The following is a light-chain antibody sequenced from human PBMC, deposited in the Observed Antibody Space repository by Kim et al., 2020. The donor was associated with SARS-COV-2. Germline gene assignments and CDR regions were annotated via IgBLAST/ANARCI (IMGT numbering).Light chain of an antibody. V-gene: IGLV2-23*02. CDR2: EVS. CDR1: SSDVGSYYL. CDR3: CSYAGSNTFWV. J-gene: IGLJ3*02. Sequence: ITIPCTGTSSDVGSYYLVSWYQQHPGKAPKLMIYEVSKRPSGVSNRFSGSKSGNTASLTISGLQAEDEADYYCCSYAGSNTFWVYGGGTQLTVL.